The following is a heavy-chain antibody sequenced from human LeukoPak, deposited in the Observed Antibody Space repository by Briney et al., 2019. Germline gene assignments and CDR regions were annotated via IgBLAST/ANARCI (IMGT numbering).Heavy chain of an antibody. J-gene: IGHJ4*02. CDR3: AREYCSGGRCQYYFDY. CDR1: GFTFSSYA. CDR2: ISSDGGSP. D-gene: IGHD2-15*01. V-gene: IGHV3-64*01. Sequence: GGSLRLSCAASGFTFSSYAMHWVRQAPGEGLEYVSAISSDGGSPFHVNSVKGRFTISRDNSKDTLYLQMGSLRAEDMAVYYCAREYCSGGRCQYYFDYWGQGTLVTVSS.